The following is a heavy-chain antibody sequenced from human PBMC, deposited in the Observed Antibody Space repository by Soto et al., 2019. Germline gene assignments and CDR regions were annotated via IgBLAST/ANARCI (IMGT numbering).Heavy chain of an antibody. Sequence: PGGSLRLSCAASGFTFSSYAMHWVRQAPGKGLEWVAVISYDGSNKYYADSVKGRFTISRDNSKNTLYLQMNSLRAEDTAVYYCARAFRLGFDYYYGMDVWGQGTTVTVSS. V-gene: IGHV3-30-3*01. CDR3: ARAFRLGFDYYYGMDV. CDR1: GFTFSSYA. CDR2: ISYDGSNK. J-gene: IGHJ6*02. D-gene: IGHD3-16*01.